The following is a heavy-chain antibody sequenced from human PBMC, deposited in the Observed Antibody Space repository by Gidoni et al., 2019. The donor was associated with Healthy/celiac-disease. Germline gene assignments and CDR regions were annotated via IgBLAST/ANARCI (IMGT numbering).Heavy chain of an antibody. CDR1: GFTFSSYA. D-gene: IGHD3-3*01. V-gene: IGHV3-30-3*01. Sequence: QVQLVESGGGVVQPGRSLRLSCAASGFTFSSYAMHWVRQAPGKGLEWVAVISYDGSNKYYADSVKGRFTISRDNSKNTLYLQMNSLRAEDTAVYYCARALGSGSNWGQGTLVTVSS. CDR3: ARALGSGSN. J-gene: IGHJ4*02. CDR2: ISYDGSNK.